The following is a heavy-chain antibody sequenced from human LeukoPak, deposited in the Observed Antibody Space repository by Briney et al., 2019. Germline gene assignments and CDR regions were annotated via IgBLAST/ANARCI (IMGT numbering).Heavy chain of an antibody. D-gene: IGHD6-19*01. CDR2: ISGSGGST. V-gene: IGHV3-23*01. Sequence: PGGSLRLSCAASGFTFSSYAMSWVRQAPGKGLEWVSAISGSGGSTYYADSVKGRFTISRDNAKNSLYLQMNSLRDEDTAVYYCATKRSGTYCFDYWGQGTLVTVSS. CDR3: ATKRSGTYCFDY. J-gene: IGHJ4*02. CDR1: GFTFSSYA.